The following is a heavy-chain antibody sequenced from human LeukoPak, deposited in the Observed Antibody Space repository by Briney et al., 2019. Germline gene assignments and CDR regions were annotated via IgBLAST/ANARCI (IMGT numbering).Heavy chain of an antibody. J-gene: IGHJ4*02. CDR3: AKDAAAGILFVAYHFDY. Sequence: PGGSLRLSCAASGFTFSSYAMSWVRQAPGKGLEWVSAISGSGGSTYYADSVKGRFTISRNNSKNTLYLQMNSLRAEDTAVYYCAKDAAAGILFVAYHFDYWGQGTLVTVSS. D-gene: IGHD6-13*01. V-gene: IGHV3-23*01. CDR2: ISGSGGST. CDR1: GFTFSSYA.